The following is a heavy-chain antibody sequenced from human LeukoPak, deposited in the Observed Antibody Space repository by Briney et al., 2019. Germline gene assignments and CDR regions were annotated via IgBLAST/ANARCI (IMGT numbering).Heavy chain of an antibody. CDR2: ISYSGST. CDR3: ARGGYNYGGHNWFDP. J-gene: IGHJ5*02. V-gene: IGHV4-59*01. D-gene: IGHD5-18*01. CDR1: GGSISSYY. Sequence: PSETLSHTCTVSGGSISSYYWSWIRQPPGKGLEWIGYISYSGSTNYSPSLKSRVTISVDTSKNQFSLKLSSVTAADTAVYYCARGGYNYGGHNWFDPWGQGTLVTVSS.